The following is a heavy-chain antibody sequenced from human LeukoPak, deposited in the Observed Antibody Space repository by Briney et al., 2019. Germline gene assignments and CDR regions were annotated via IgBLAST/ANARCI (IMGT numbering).Heavy chain of an antibody. V-gene: IGHV3-30-3*01. CDR3: ARDRDGTTFDY. Sequence: GGSLRLSCAASGFTFSSYAMHWVRQAPGKGLEWVAVISYDGSNKYYADSVKGRFTISRDNSKNTLYLQMNSLRAEDTAVYYCARDRDGTTFDYWGQGTLVTVSS. J-gene: IGHJ4*02. D-gene: IGHD2/OR15-2a*01. CDR1: GFTFSSYA. CDR2: ISYDGSNK.